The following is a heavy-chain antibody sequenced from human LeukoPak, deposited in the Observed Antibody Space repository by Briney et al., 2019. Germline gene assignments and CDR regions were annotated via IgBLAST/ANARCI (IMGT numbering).Heavy chain of an antibody. V-gene: IGHV1-2*02. CDR2: INANRGGT. J-gene: IGHJ4*02. D-gene: IGHD2-2*01. CDR3: ARRDCSSTSCYYFDD. CDR1: GYTFTDYY. Sequence: ASVKVSCKASGYTFTDYYMHWVRQAPRQGLEWMGWINANRGGTNYAQRFQGRVTMTRDTSITTAYIELSRLTSDDTAVYYCARRDCSSTSCYYFDDWGQGTLVTVSS.